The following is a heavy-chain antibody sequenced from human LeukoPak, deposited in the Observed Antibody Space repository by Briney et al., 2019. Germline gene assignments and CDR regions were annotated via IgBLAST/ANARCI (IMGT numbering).Heavy chain of an antibody. J-gene: IGHJ3*02. V-gene: IGHV5-51*01. CDR2: IYTGDSET. CDR1: GYSFTTYW. Sequence: GESLRISCQGSGYSFTTYWIGWVRQIPGKGLEWMGIIYTGDSETRYSPSFEGQVTISADKSISTAYLQWSSLKASDTAMYYCATTLYSGIYGDAFDIWGQGTMVTVSS. D-gene: IGHD1-26*01. CDR3: ATTLYSGIYGDAFDI.